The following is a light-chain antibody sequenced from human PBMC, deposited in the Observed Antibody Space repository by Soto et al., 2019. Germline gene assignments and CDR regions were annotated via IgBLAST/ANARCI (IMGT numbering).Light chain of an antibody. V-gene: IGKV3-20*01. Sequence: EVVLTQSPGTLSLSPGERATLSCRASQSVTGSYLAWYQQKPGQPPRLLIYAASNRATGIPDRLSGSGSGTDFTLTISRLEPEDLAVYYCQQYGNAPWTFGQGTKVDIK. CDR3: QQYGNAPWT. CDR1: QSVTGSY. J-gene: IGKJ1*01. CDR2: AAS.